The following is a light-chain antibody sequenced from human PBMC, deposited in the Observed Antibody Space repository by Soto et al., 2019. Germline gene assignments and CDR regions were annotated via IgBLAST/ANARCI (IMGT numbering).Light chain of an antibody. Sequence: DIQMTQSPSSLSASVGDRVTITCRASQSISSYLNWYQQKPGKAPKLLIYAASSLQSGVPSRFSGSGSWTDFTLTISSLQPEDFATYYCQQSYSTLPMYTFGQGTKLEIK. V-gene: IGKV1-39*01. CDR2: AAS. CDR1: QSISSY. CDR3: QQSYSTLPMYT. J-gene: IGKJ2*01.